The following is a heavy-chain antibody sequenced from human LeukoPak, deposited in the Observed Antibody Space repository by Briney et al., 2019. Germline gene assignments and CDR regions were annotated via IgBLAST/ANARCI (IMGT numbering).Heavy chain of an antibody. CDR3: ATVDVVPAAISLGVNI. V-gene: IGHV1-69-2*01. CDR2: VDPEDGET. J-gene: IGHJ3*02. Sequence: ASVKASCKVSGYTFTDYYMHWVQQAPGKGLEWMGLVDPEDGETIYAEKFQGRVTITADTSTDTAYMELSSLRSEDTAVYYCATVDVVPAAISLGVNIWGQGTMVTVSS. D-gene: IGHD2-2*01. CDR1: GYTFTDYY.